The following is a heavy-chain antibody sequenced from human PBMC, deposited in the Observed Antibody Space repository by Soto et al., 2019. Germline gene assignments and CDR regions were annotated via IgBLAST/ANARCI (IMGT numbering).Heavy chain of an antibody. J-gene: IGHJ5*02. D-gene: IGHD3-9*01. CDR1: GGSISRYY. CDR3: ARGTDILTGYPGNWFDP. Sequence: TLSLTCPVSGGSISRYYWSWIRQPPGKGLEWIGYIYYSGSTNYNPSLKSRVTISVDTSKNQFSLKLSSVTAADTAVYYCARGTDILTGYPGNWFDPWGKGTLVTVSS. V-gene: IGHV4-59*01. CDR2: IYYSGST.